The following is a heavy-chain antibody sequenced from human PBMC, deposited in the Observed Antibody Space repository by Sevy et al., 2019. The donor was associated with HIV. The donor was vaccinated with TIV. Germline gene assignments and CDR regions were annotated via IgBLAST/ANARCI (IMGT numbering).Heavy chain of an antibody. V-gene: IGHV3-23*01. CDR1: GFTFGSYM. J-gene: IGHJ1*01. Sequence: GGSLRLSCAGSGFTFGSYMMNWVRQAPGRGLEWMSRISRTGGNTDYGDSAKGRFTISRDNSKNTVYLQMKDLRAEDTALYYCVKEGRAEFHPYLAFWGQGILVTGSS. CDR3: VKEGRAEFHPYLAF. D-gene: IGHD3-10*01. CDR2: ISRTGGNT.